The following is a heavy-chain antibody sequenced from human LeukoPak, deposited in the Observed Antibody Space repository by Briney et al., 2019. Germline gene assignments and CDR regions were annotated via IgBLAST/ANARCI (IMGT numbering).Heavy chain of an antibody. J-gene: IGHJ4*02. CDR3: ARNPSGYSSSGGLDY. CDR1: GFSFSSYS. D-gene: IGHD6-13*01. Sequence: GGSLRLSCAASGFSFSSYSMNWVRQAPGKGLEWASYITSSGGTIYYADSVQGRFTISRDNAKNSLYLQMDNLKGEDTAVYYCARNPSGYSSSGGLDYWGQGTLVTVSS. CDR2: ITSSGGTI. V-gene: IGHV3-48*01.